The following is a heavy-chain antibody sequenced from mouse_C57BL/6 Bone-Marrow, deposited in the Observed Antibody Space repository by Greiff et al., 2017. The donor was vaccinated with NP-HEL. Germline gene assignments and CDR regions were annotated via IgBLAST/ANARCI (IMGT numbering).Heavy chain of an antibody. CDR3: ARSITTAMDY. Sequence: QVQLQQPGAELVMPGASVKLSCKASGYTFTSYWMHWVKQRPGQGLEWIGEIDPSDSYTNYNQKFKGKSTLTVDKSSSTAYMQLSSLTSEDSAVYYCARSITTAMDYWGQGTSVTVSS. CDR2: IDPSDSYT. V-gene: IGHV1-69*01. D-gene: IGHD1-1*01. CDR1: GYTFTSYW. J-gene: IGHJ4*01.